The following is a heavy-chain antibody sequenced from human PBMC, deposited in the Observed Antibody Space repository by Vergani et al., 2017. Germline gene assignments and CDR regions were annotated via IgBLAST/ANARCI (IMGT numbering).Heavy chain of an antibody. J-gene: IGHJ4*02. CDR3: AGXQGSSAYYYGGFDY. D-gene: IGHD3-22*01. CDR2: ISSDGGST. V-gene: IGHV3-23*01. Sequence: EVQLLESGGGLVQPGGSLRLSCAASGFTFSTYAMTWVRQAPGKGLEWVSTISSDGGSTYYADSVKGRFTISRDNSKNTLSLQMNSLTAEDTAIDYCAGXQGSSAYYYGGFDYWGQGILVTVSS. CDR1: GFTFSTYA.